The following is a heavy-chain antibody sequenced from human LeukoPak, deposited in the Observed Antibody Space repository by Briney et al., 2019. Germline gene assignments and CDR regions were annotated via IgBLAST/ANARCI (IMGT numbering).Heavy chain of an antibody. CDR2: ISWNSGSI. CDR3: VEGQWELLRNSFDH. J-gene: IGHJ4*02. CDR1: GFTFDDYA. Sequence: PGGSLRLSCAASGFTFDDYAMHWVRQAPGKGLEWVSGISWNSGSIGYADSVKGRFTISRDNAKNSLYLQMNSLRAEDTALYYCVEGQWELLRNSFDHWGQGTLVTVSS. V-gene: IGHV3-9*01. D-gene: IGHD1-26*01.